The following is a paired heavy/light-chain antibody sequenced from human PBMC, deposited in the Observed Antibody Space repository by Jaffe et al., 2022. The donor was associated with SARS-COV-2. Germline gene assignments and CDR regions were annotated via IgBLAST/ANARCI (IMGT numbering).Light chain of an antibody. CDR1: SSDVGGYSY. J-gene: IGLJ1*01. CDR2: DVS. CDR3: CSYTSSGTLV. Sequence: QSALTQPASVSGSPGQSITISCTGTSSDVGGYSYVSWYQQYPGKAPKLIISDVSYRPSGVSDRFSGSKSGNTASLTISGLQTEDEADYHCCSYTSSGTLVFGTGTKVTVL. V-gene: IGLV2-14*01.
Heavy chain of an antibody. CDR2: IGSSGGST. D-gene: IGHD1-1*01. J-gene: IGHJ4*01. CDR3: AKEPRPWWNNPDH. CDR1: GFNFNSHA. Sequence: EVELLESGGGLVQPGGSLRLSCAASGFNFNSHAMSWVRQTPGKGLEWVSAIGSSGGSTYYADSVKGRFTISRDNSNNTVYLRMNSLRAEDTAVYYCAKEPRPWWNNPDHWGHGTLVTVSS. V-gene: IGHV3-23*01.